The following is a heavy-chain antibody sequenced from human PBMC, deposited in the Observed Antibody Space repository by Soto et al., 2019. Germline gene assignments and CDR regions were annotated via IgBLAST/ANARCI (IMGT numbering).Heavy chain of an antibody. CDR1: CGSISSYY. D-gene: IGHD3-10*01. V-gene: IGHV4-59*01. Sequence: SETLSLTCTVSCGSISSYYWSWIRQPPWKGLEWIGYIYHRGTTNYSPSLKSRVTISADMSKNQFSLKLSSVTAADTAVYYCERAIRRVGGFEYWGQGTMVTVSS. CDR2: IYHRGTT. J-gene: IGHJ4*02. CDR3: ERAIRRVGGFEY.